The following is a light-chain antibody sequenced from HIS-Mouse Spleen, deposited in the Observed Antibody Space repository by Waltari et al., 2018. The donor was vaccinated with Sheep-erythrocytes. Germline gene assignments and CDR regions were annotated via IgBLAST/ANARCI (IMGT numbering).Light chain of an antibody. Sequence: QSALTQPRSVSGSPGQSVTISCTGTSSDVGGYNYVSWYQQHPGKAPKLVIYDVSKRPAGGPDRFSGSKSGNTASLTISGLQAEDEADYYCCSYAGSYNHVFGTGTKVTVL. CDR2: DVS. V-gene: IGLV2-11*01. CDR3: CSYAGSYNHV. J-gene: IGLJ1*01. CDR1: SSDVGGYNY.